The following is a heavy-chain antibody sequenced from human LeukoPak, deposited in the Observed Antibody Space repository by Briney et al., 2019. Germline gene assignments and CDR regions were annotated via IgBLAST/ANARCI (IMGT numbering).Heavy chain of an antibody. CDR3: ARGGNRFGGFYFDY. D-gene: IGHD3-10*01. J-gene: IGHJ4*02. CDR2: IHHSGRS. Sequence: SETLSLTCTVSADSLSSGGHYWAWIRQFPRKGLESIGFIHHSGRSRHNPSLKDRVAISVDTSRKQFALKLSSVTAADTAMYYGARGGNRFGGFYFDYWGQGIQVIVSS. CDR1: ADSLSSGGHY. V-gene: IGHV4-31*03.